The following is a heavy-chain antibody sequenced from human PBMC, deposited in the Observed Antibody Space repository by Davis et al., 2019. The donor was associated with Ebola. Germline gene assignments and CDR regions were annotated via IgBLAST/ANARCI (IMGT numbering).Heavy chain of an antibody. CDR1: GYTFTSYD. J-gene: IGHJ4*02. CDR2: MNPNSGNT. V-gene: IGHV1-8*01. Sequence: AASVKVSCKASGYTFTSYDINWVRQATGQGLEWMGWMNPNSGNTGYAQKFQGRVTMTRNTSISTAYMELSSLRSEDTAVYYCATTWDYGGNSLDYWGQGTLVTVSS. D-gene: IGHD4-23*01. CDR3: ATTWDYGGNSLDY.